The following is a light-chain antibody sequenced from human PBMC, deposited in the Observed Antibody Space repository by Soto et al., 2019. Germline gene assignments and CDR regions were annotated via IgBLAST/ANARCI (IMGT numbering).Light chain of an antibody. CDR3: SSYTSSSTILYV. J-gene: IGLJ1*01. CDR1: SSDVGGYNY. Sequence: QSALTQPASVSGSPGQSITISCTGTSSDVGGYNYVSWYQQHPGKAPKLMIYDVSNRPSGVSNRLSGSKSGNTASLTISGRQAEDEADYYCSSYTSSSTILYVFGTGTKLTVL. CDR2: DVS. V-gene: IGLV2-14*01.